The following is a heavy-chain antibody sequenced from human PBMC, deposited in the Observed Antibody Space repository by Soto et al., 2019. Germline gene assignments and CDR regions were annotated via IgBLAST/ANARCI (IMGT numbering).Heavy chain of an antibody. CDR1: GFTFSSYG. CDR2: IWYDGSNK. D-gene: IGHD1-26*01. Sequence: QVQLVESGGGVVQPGRSLRLSCAASGFTFSSYGMHWVRQAPGKGLEWVAVIWYDGSNKYYADSVKGRFTISRDNSKNMLYLQMNSLRAEDTAVYYCARSLPEDAFDIWGQGTMVTVSS. J-gene: IGHJ3*02. CDR3: ARSLPEDAFDI. V-gene: IGHV3-33*01.